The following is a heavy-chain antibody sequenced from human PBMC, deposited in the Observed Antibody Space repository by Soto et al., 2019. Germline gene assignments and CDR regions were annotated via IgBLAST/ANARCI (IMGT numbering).Heavy chain of an antibody. J-gene: IGHJ4*02. Sequence: WWSLRLSCSASGFTFTSYSMNWFRQAPGKGLEWVSSISSTTNYIYYGDSMKGRFTISRDNAKNSLYLEMNSLRAEDTAVYYCARESEDLTSNFDYWGQGTLVTVSS. V-gene: IGHV3-21*06. CDR2: ISSTTNYI. CDR1: GFTFTSYS. CDR3: ARESEDLTSNFDY.